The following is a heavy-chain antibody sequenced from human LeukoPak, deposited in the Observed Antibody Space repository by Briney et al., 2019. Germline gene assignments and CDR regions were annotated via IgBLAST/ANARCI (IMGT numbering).Heavy chain of an antibody. Sequence: SETLSLTCTVSGGSISYYYWSWIRQPPGKGLEWIGYIYYSGSTNYNPSLKSGVTISVDTSKNQFSLNLTSVTTADTAVYYCARVSCSSTSCPRRDALDVWGQGTMVTVSS. V-gene: IGHV4-59*01. D-gene: IGHD2-2*01. CDR3: ARVSCSSTSCPRRDALDV. CDR2: IYYSGST. J-gene: IGHJ3*01. CDR1: GGSISYYY.